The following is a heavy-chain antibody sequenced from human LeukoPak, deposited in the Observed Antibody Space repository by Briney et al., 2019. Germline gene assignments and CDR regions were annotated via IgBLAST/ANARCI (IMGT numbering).Heavy chain of an antibody. CDR3: ARDLWRVYSGYDQRANAADY. CDR2: ISSTSGYI. J-gene: IGHJ4*02. Sequence: GGSLRLSCAPSGLSFSSYTIHWVRQAPGKGLEWVSSISSTSGYIHYADSVKGRFSISRDNAKNLVHLEMDILRAEDTAVYYCARDLWRVYSGYDQRANAADYWGQGTLVTVSS. D-gene: IGHD5-12*01. CDR1: GLSFSSYT. V-gene: IGHV3-21*01.